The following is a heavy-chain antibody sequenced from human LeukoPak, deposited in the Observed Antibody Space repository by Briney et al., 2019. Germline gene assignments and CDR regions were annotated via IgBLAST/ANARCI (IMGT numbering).Heavy chain of an antibody. J-gene: IGHJ4*02. Sequence: GGSLRLSCAASGFAFSDYYMNWIRQAPGKGLEGISYISSSASIISYADSAKGRFTISRDNAKNSLYLQMNSLRVEDTAVYYCARAPYSSSRYYFDFWGQGTLVTVSS. D-gene: IGHD6-13*01. CDR3: ARAPYSSSRYYFDF. V-gene: IGHV3-11*01. CDR1: GFAFSDYY. CDR2: ISSSASII.